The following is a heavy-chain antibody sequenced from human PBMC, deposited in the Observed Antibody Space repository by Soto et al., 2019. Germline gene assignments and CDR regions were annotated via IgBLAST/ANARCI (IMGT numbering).Heavy chain of an antibody. J-gene: IGHJ4*02. CDR3: AREGGDFWSGYTSPDY. D-gene: IGHD3-3*01. CDR2: IYYSGST. V-gene: IGHV4-59*01. CDR1: GGSLSSFY. Sequence: SETLSLTCPLAGGSLSSFYWSWIRPPPGKGLEWIGYIYYSGSTNYNPSLKSRVTISVDTSKNQFSLKLSSVTAADTAVYYCAREGGDFWSGYTSPDYWGQGTLVTVSS.